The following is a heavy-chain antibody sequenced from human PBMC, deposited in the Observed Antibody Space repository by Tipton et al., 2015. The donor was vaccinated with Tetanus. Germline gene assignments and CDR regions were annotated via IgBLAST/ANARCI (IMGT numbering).Heavy chain of an antibody. CDR3: ARDPSPYYYDSSGYPRPTRYYYGMDV. J-gene: IGHJ6*02. CDR2: ISYDGSNK. D-gene: IGHD3-22*01. CDR1: GFTFSSYA. Sequence: PRLSCAASGFTFSSYAMHWVRQAPGKGLEWVAVISYDGSNKYYADSVKGRFTISRDNSKNTLYLQMNSLRAEDTAVYYCARDPSPYYYDSSGYPRPTRYYYGMDVWGQGTTVTVSS. V-gene: IGHV3-30-3*01.